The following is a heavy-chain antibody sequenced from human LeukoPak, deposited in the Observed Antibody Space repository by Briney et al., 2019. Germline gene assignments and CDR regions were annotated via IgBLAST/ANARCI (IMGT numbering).Heavy chain of an antibody. CDR2: IASDGSST. V-gene: IGHV3-74*01. D-gene: IGHD3-22*01. J-gene: IGHJ6*02. CDR3: ARRPYSDTSGRLSDV. CDR1: GNYW. Sequence: GGSLRLSCAASGNYWMHWVRQAPGKGLVWVSRIASDGSSTTYADSVKGRFTISRDNAKNSLYLQMNSLRDDDTALYYCARRPYSDTSGRLSDVWGQGTTVTVSS.